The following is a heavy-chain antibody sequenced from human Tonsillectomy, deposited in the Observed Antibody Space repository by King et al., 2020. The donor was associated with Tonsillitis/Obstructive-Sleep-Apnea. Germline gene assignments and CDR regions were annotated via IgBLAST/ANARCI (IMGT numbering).Heavy chain of an antibody. CDR1: GGSISSYY. V-gene: IGHV4-59*01. D-gene: IGHD1-26*01. J-gene: IGHJ6*03. CDR2: IYYSGST. CDR3: ARGSNLAYYYYYMDV. Sequence: QLQESGPGLVKPSETLSLTCTVSGGSISSYYWSWIRQPPGKGLEWIGYIYYSGSTNYNPSLKSRVTVSVDTSKNQCSLKLSSVTAADTAVYYCARGSNLAYYYYYMDVWGKGTTVTVS.